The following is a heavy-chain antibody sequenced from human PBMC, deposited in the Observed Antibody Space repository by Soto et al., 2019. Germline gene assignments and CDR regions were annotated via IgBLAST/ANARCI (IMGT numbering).Heavy chain of an antibody. CDR1: GYSFTSYW. V-gene: IGHV5-51*01. CDR2: IYPGDSDT. D-gene: IGHD3-22*01. Sequence: GESLKISCKGSGYSFTSYWIGWVRQMPGKGLEWMGIIYPGDSDTRYSPSFQGQVTISADKSISTAYLQWSSLKASDTAMYYCARSLTYYYDSSALQGGAFDIWGQGTMVTVSS. CDR3: ARSLTYYYDSSALQGGAFDI. J-gene: IGHJ3*02.